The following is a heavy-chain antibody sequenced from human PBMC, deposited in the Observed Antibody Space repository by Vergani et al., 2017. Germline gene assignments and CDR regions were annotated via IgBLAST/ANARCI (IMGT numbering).Heavy chain of an antibody. CDR2: KNPNSGNT. CDR3: AMGDDYYDSSGYMYYFDY. D-gene: IGHD3-22*01. CDR1: GYTFTSYD. J-gene: IGHJ4*02. V-gene: IGHV1-8*01. Sequence: QVQLVQSGAEVKKPGASVKVSCKASGYTFTSYDIHWVRQATGQGLEWMGWKNPNSGNTGYAQKFQGRGTMTRNTSISTAYMELSSLRSEDTAVYYCAMGDDYYDSSGYMYYFDYWGQGTLVTVSS.